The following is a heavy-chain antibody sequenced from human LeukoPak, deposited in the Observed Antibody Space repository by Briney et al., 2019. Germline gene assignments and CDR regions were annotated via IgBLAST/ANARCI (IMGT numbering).Heavy chain of an antibody. V-gene: IGHV3-48*04. CDR2: ISSTASSI. D-gene: IGHD4-23*01. J-gene: IGHJ5*02. CDR1: EFTFSSYS. CDR3: ARDVTYHGGDWFDP. Sequence: GGSLRLSCAASEFTFSSYSMSWVRQAPGKELEWVSYISSTASSIYYADSVKGRFTISRDNAKNSLYLQMNSLRAEDTAVYYCARDVTYHGGDWFDPWGQGTLVTVSS.